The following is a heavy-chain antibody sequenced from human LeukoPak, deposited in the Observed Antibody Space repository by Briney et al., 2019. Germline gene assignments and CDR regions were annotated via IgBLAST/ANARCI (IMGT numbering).Heavy chain of an antibody. V-gene: IGHV3-20*04. CDR3: TRGIGSSWYGPDDY. CDR2: INWNGDST. D-gene: IGHD6-13*01. J-gene: IGHJ4*02. CDR1: GFTFDDYG. Sequence: PGGSLRLSCAASGFTFDDYGMSWVRQAPGKGLEWVSGINWNGDSTGYADSVRGRFTISRDSAKTSLYLQMKSLRAEDTALYYCTRGIGSSWYGPDDYWGQGTLVTVSS.